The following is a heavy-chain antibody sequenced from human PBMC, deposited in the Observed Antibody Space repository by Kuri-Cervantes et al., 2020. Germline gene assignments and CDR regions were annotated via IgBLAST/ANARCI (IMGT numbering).Heavy chain of an antibody. D-gene: IGHD6-6*01. CDR1: GGSISSYY. J-gene: IGHJ6*03. CDR3: AAGGIAARYYYYYMDV. Sequence: GSLRLSCTVSGGSISSYYWSWTRQPPGKGLEWIGYIYYSGSTNYNPSLKSRVTISVDTSKNQLSLKLSSVTAADTAVYYCAAGGIAARYYYYYMDVWGKGTTVTVSS. V-gene: IGHV4-59*01. CDR2: IYYSGST.